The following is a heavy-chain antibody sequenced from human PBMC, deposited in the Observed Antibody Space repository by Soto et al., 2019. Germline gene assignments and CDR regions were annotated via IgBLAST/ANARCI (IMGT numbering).Heavy chain of an antibody. V-gene: IGHV4-4*02. CDR2: VHISGHS. D-gene: IGHD1-1*01. CDR3: ARVRQGCSANNCYFDP. Sequence: QVHLQESGPGLVAPSGTLSLTCTLSGGSVRAPDWWHWVRQSPDKGLEWIAEVHISGHSNYNPSLRSRVSVSIDRSKNHFDLNLNSVTAADTAMYYCARVRQGCSANNCYFDPWGQGTQVTISS. J-gene: IGHJ5*01. CDR1: GGSVRAPDW.